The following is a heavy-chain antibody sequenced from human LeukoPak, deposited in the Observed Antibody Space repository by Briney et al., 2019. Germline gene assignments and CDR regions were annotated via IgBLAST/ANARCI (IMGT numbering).Heavy chain of an antibody. CDR1: AGSISSSSYC. Sequence: KTSETLSLTCTVSAGSISSSSYCWGWIRQPPGKGLEWIGSIYYRGSTYYNPSLKSRVTISVDTSQDQFSLKLRSVTAADTAVYYCARLGLVGPYSSSGFYFDYWGQGTLVTVSS. D-gene: IGHD6-6*01. V-gene: IGHV4-39*01. CDR2: IYYRGST. J-gene: IGHJ4*02. CDR3: ARLGLVGPYSSSGFYFDY.